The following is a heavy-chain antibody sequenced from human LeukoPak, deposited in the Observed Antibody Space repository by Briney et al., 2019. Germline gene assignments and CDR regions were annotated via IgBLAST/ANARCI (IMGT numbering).Heavy chain of an antibody. D-gene: IGHD5-18*01. CDR2: INPSSGST. Sequence: AASVKVSCKASGYTFTTYYMHWVRQAAGQGLEWKGIINPSSGSTSYAQKFQGRVTMTRDTSTSTVYMELSSLRSEDTAIYYCARVLGAHRYGSIDHWGQGTLVTVSS. CDR3: ARVLGAHRYGSIDH. J-gene: IGHJ4*02. CDR1: GYTFTTYY. V-gene: IGHV1-46*01.